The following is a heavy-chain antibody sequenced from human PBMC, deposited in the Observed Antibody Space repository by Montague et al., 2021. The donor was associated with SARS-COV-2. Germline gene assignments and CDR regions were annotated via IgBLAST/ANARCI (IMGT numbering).Heavy chain of an antibody. J-gene: IGHJ4*02. CDR2: VNQSGGT. CDR3: ARVPLCFEGFDS. CDR1: GGSLSNNY. V-gene: IGHV4-34*01. Sequence: SETLSFTCAVLGGSLSNNYWTWVRQPPGKGLEWIGEVNQSGGTTHYNPSLKGRVKISVDGSSNQMSLNLEFVTAADTAVYYCARVPLCFEGFDSWGPGILVAVSS. D-gene: IGHD3-9*01.